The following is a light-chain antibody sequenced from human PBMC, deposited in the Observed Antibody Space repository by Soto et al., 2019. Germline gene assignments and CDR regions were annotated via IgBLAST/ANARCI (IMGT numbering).Light chain of an antibody. CDR1: SGSIASNY. V-gene: IGLV6-57*01. J-gene: IGLJ3*02. CDR2: EDN. CDR3: QSYDATNQV. Sequence: NFMLTQPHSVSASPGKTVIISCTRSSGSIASNYVQWYQQRPGGSPTTVIYEDNQRPSGVPDRFSGSIDSSSNSASLTISGLETEDEADYYCQSYDATNQVFGGGTKLTVL.